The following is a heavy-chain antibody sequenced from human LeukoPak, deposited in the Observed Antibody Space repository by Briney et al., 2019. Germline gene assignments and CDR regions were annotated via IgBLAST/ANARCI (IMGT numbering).Heavy chain of an antibody. J-gene: IGHJ3*02. D-gene: IGHD3-9*01. Sequence: TGGSLRLSCAASGFTFSSYTMNWVRQPPGKGLEWVSNIGTSSTTIYYADSVKGRFTISRDNAKNSLYLQMNSLRAEDTALYYCAKADILTGYYVEGAFDIWGQGTMVTVSS. CDR1: GFTFSSYT. CDR3: AKADILTGYYVEGAFDI. V-gene: IGHV3-48*04. CDR2: IGTSSTTI.